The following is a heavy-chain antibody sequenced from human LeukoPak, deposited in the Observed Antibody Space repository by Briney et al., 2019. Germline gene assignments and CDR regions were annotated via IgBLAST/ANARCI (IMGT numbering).Heavy chain of an antibody. V-gene: IGHV4-30-2*01. CDR1: GGSISSGGYS. J-gene: IGHJ4*02. D-gene: IGHD5-24*01. Sequence: SETLSLTCTASGGSISSGGYSWSWIRQPPGKGLEWIGYIYHSGSTYYNPSLKSRVTISVDRSKNQFSLKLSSVTAADTAVYYCARGDEMATMGFDYWGQGTLVTVSS. CDR3: ARGDEMATMGFDY. CDR2: IYHSGST.